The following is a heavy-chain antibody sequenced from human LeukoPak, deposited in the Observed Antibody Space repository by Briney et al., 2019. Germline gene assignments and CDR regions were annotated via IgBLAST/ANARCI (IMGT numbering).Heavy chain of an antibody. CDR2: INHSGST. V-gene: IGHV4-34*01. Sequence: TSETLSLTCAVYGGSFSGYYWSWIRQPPGKGLEWIGEINHSGSTNYNPSLKSRVTISVDTSKNQFSLKLSSVTAADTAVYYCARDLITQAAFDIWGQGTMVTVSS. CDR3: ARDLITQAAFDI. J-gene: IGHJ3*02. D-gene: IGHD3-16*01. CDR1: GGSFSGYY.